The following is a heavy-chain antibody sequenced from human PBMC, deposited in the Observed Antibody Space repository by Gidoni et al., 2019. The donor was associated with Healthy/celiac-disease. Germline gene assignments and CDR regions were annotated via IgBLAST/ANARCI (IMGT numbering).Heavy chain of an antibody. CDR1: GFTFSSYG. D-gene: IGHD3-3*01. Sequence: QVQLVESGGGVVQPGRSLRLSCAASGFTFSSYGMHWVRQAPGKGLEWVAVIWYDGSNKYYADSVKGRFTISRDNSKNTLYLQMNSLRAEDTAVYYCARDPTIFGVVIGGMDVWGQGTTVTVS. CDR2: IWYDGSNK. J-gene: IGHJ6*02. V-gene: IGHV3-33*01. CDR3: ARDPTIFGVVIGGMDV.